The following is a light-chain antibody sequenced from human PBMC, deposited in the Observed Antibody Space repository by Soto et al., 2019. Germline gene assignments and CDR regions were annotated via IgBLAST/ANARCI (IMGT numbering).Light chain of an antibody. J-gene: IGLJ2*01. Sequence: QSVLTQPASVSGSPGQSITISCTGTSSDTSGYNYVSWYQQHPDKAPKLIIFEVSNRPSGISSRFSGSKSGNTASLTISGLQAEDEADYYCASYTSSSTSVIFGRGTK. CDR1: SSDTSGYNY. CDR2: EVS. V-gene: IGLV2-14*01. CDR3: ASYTSSSTSVI.